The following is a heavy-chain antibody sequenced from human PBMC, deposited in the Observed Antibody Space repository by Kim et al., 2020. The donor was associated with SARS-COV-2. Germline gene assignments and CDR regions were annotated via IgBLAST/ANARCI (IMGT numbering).Heavy chain of an antibody. Sequence: NYNPSLKSRVTISVDTSKNQFSLKLSSVTAADTAVYYCAAYYGSGSWFDPWGQGTLVTVSS. V-gene: IGHV4-59*01. CDR3: AAYYGSGSWFDP. D-gene: IGHD3-10*01. J-gene: IGHJ5*02.